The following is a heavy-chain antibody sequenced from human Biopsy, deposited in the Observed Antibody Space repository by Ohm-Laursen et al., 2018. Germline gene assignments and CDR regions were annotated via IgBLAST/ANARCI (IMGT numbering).Heavy chain of an antibody. CDR2: VYYSGSS. CDR3: ASARIKTSGVLIPETYYFDS. CDR1: GDSISIYY. V-gene: IGHV4-59*01. Sequence: GTLSLTWTVSGDSISIYYWSWIRQPLGQGLEWIGNVYYSGSSNYNPSLKSRITMSLDRSKSQVSLRMNSVTAADTAVYYGASARIKTSGVLIPETYYFDSWGQGTLVTVSS. J-gene: IGHJ4*02. D-gene: IGHD3-3*01.